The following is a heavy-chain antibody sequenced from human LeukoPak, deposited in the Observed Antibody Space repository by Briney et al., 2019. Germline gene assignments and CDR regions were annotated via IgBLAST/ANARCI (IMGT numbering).Heavy chain of an antibody. D-gene: IGHD3-3*01. J-gene: IGHJ6*02. CDR1: GFTFSSYA. Sequence: GGSLRLSCAASGFTFSSYAMSWVRQAPGKGLEWVSAISGSGGSTYYADSVKGRFTISRDNSKNALYLQMNSLRAEDTAVYYCAKGVPPRNFWSGYYAPNYGMDVWGQGTTVTVSS. CDR3: AKGVPPRNFWSGYYAPNYGMDV. CDR2: ISGSGGST. V-gene: IGHV3-23*01.